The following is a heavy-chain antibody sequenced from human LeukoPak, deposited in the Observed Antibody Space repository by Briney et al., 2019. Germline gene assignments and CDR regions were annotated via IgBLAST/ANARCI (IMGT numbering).Heavy chain of an antibody. CDR2: ISSSSSYI. J-gene: IGHJ4*02. CDR1: GFTFSSYS. V-gene: IGHV3-21*01. Sequence: GGSLRLSCAASGFTFSSYSMNWVRQAPGKGLEWVSSISSSSSYIYYADSVKGRFTISRDNVKNSLYLQMNSLRAEDTAVYYCARAAPYCGGDCYSSPFDYWGQGTLVTVSS. D-gene: IGHD2-21*02. CDR3: ARAAPYCGGDCYSSPFDY.